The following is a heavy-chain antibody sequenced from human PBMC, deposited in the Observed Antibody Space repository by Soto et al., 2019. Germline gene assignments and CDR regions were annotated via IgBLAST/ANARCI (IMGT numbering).Heavy chain of an antibody. V-gene: IGHV1-8*01. J-gene: IGHJ4*02. D-gene: IGHD6-6*01. CDR1: GYNIIRSE. CDR2: MNPHTGET. CDR3: AKKHSGSFLAY. Sequence: ASVKVSCENSGYNIIRSEISWVRQAPGQGLELMGWMNPHTGETDATRKFQGRLTMTRNTSINTAYLELSSLTSEDTAVYYCAKKHSGSFLAYWGQGSLVTVSS.